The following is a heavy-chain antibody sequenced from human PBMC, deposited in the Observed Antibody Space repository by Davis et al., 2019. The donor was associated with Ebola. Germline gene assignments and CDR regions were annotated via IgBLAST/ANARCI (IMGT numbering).Heavy chain of an antibody. V-gene: IGHV3-21*01. D-gene: IGHD2-2*01. J-gene: IGHJ6*04. CDR3: ARDHCSSTSCFYYYYGMDV. Sequence: GESLKISCAASGFTFSTYSMSWVRQAPGKGLEWVSSISSDSDYIYYADSAKGRFTISRDNSKNTLYLQMNSLRAEDTAVYYCARDHCSSTSCFYYYYGMDVWGKGTTVTVSS. CDR1: GFTFSTYS. CDR2: ISSDSDYI.